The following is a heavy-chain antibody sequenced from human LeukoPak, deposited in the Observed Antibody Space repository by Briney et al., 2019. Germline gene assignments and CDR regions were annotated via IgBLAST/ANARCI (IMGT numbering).Heavy chain of an antibody. Sequence: AGGSLRLSCAASGFTVSSNYMSWVRQAPGKGLEWVSVIYSGGSTYYADSVKGRFTISRDNSKNTLYLQMNSLRAEDTAVYYCARVGYYGSGSYWGSNYFDYWGQGTLVTVSS. D-gene: IGHD3-10*01. J-gene: IGHJ4*02. CDR2: IYSGGST. V-gene: IGHV3-66*01. CDR3: ARVGYYGSGSYWGSNYFDY. CDR1: GFTVSSNY.